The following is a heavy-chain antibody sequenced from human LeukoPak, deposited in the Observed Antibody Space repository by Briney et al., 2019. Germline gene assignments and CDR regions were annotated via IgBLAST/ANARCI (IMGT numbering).Heavy chain of an antibody. CDR1: GGSISSGDYY. CDR2: IYYSGST. Sequence: SETLSLTCTVSGGSISSGDYYWSWIRQPPGKGLEWIGYIYYSGSTYYNPSLKSRVTISVDTSKNQFSLKLSSVTAADTAVYYCARADGGLMMGWFDPWGQGTLVTVSS. D-gene: IGHD3-16*01. V-gene: IGHV4-30-4*01. CDR3: ARADGGLMMGWFDP. J-gene: IGHJ5*02.